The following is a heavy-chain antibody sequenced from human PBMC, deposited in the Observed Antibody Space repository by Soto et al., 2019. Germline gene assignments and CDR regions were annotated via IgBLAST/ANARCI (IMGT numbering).Heavy chain of an antibody. CDR3: ARDRSYAMEV. V-gene: IGHV3-74*01. J-gene: IGHJ6*02. CDR1: GFSIRDYW. CDR2: INGDASST. Sequence: GGSLRLSCEASGFSIRDYWMHWVRQAPGEGLVWVSCINGDASSTTYADSVKGRFTISRDDAKNTVYLQMTSLRAEDTVVYFCARDRSYAMEVWGQGTRVTVSS.